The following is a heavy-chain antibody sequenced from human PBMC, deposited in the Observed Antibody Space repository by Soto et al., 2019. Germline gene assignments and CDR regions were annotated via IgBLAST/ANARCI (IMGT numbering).Heavy chain of an antibody. D-gene: IGHD3-3*01. CDR1: GYTFTSYG. Sequence: ASVKVSCKASGYTFTSYGISWVRQAPGQGLEWMGWISAYNGNTNYAQKLQGRVTMTTDTSTSTAYMELRSLRSDDTAVYYCARDFWSGYFDVGWFDPWGQGTLVTASS. J-gene: IGHJ5*02. V-gene: IGHV1-18*01. CDR3: ARDFWSGYFDVGWFDP. CDR2: ISAYNGNT.